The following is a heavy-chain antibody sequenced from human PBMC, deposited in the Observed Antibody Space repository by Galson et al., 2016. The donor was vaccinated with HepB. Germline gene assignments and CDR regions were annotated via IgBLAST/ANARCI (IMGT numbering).Heavy chain of an antibody. V-gene: IGHV4-39*07. Sequence: LSLTCTVSGRSVSRGSYYWGWIRQPPGKGLEWIGSANYSGNTYYNPTLKSRVTISIDASKSQVSLKLTSVTVADTAVYYCASTWGYWGQGTLVTVSS. CDR2: ANYSGNT. J-gene: IGHJ4*02. D-gene: IGHD7-27*01. CDR1: GRSVSRGSYY. CDR3: ASTWGY.